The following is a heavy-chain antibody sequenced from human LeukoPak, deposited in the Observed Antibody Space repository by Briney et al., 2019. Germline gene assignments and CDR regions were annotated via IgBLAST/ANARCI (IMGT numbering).Heavy chain of an antibody. J-gene: IGHJ4*02. CDR1: GFTFDDYG. D-gene: IGHD3-22*01. V-gene: IGHV3-20*04. CDR2: INWNGGST. Sequence: GGSLRLSCAASGFTFDDYGMSWVRQAPGKGLEWVSGINWNGGSTGYADSVKGRFTISRDNAKNSLYLQMNSLRAEDTAVYYCASSPMILKDHYWGQGTLVTVSS. CDR3: ASSPMILKDHY.